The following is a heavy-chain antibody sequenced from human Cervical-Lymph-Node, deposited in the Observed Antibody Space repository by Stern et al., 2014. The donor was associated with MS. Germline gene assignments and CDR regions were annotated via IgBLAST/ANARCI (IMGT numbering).Heavy chain of an antibody. CDR2: INAGNGNT. CDR1: GYTFTSYA. V-gene: IGHV1-3*01. Sequence: QVQLVQSGAEVKKPGASVKVSCKASGYTFTSYAMHWVRQAPGQRLEWMAWINAGNGNTKYSQKFQGRVTITRDTSASTAYMELSSLRSEDTAVYYCARDLSHSGEETMIVVTYGMDVWGQGTTVTVSS. J-gene: IGHJ6*02. D-gene: IGHD3-22*01. CDR3: ARDLSHSGEETMIVVTYGMDV.